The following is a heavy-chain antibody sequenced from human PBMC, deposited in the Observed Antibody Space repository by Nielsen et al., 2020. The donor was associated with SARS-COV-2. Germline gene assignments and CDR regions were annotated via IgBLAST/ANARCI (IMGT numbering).Heavy chain of an antibody. V-gene: IGHV3-33*05. CDR1: GFTFSSCG. CDR2: ISYDGSNK. CDR3: ARGHCSSTSCYVYHGMDV. Sequence: GESLKISCAASGFTFSSCGMHWVRQAPGKGLEWVAVISYDGSNKYYADSVKGRFTISRDNAKNSLYLQMNSLRAEDTAVYYCARGHCSSTSCYVYHGMDVWGQGTTVTVSS. J-gene: IGHJ6*02. D-gene: IGHD2-2*01.